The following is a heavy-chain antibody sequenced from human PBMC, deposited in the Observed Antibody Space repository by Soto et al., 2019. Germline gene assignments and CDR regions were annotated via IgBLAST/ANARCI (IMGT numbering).Heavy chain of an antibody. D-gene: IGHD1-1*01. CDR1: GGSFSGYY. CDR3: ARVKGYRIYYYYGMDV. V-gene: IGHV4-34*01. CDR2: INHSGST. Sequence: PSETLSLTCAVYGGSFSGYYWSWIRQPPGKGLEWIGEINHSGSTNYNPSLKSRVTISVDTSKNQFSLKLSSVTAADTAVYYCARVKGYRIYYYYGMDVWGQGTTVTVSS. J-gene: IGHJ6*02.